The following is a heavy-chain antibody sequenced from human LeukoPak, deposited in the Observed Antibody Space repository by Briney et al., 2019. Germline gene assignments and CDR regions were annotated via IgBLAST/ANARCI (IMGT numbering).Heavy chain of an antibody. CDR2: ISGSGGST. D-gene: IGHD5-24*01. CDR1: GFTFSSYA. V-gene: IGHV3-23*01. J-gene: IGHJ6*03. Sequence: GGSLRLSCAASGFTFSSYAMSWVRQAPGKGLEWVSAISGSGGSTYYADSVKGHFTISRDNSKNTLYLQMNSLRAEDTAVYYCAKAGRGNYYYYYYMDVWGKGTTVTISS. CDR3: AKAGRGNYYYYYYMDV.